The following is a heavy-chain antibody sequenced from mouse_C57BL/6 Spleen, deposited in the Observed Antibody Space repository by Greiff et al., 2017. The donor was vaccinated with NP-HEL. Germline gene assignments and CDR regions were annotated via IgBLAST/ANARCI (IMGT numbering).Heavy chain of an antibody. Sequence: VQLQQSGAELVKPGASVKLSCKASGYTFTSYWMHWVKQRPGQGLEWIGMIHPNSGSTNYNEKFKSKATLTVDKSSSTAYMQLSSLPSEDSAVYYCAIEDDYDAFAYWGQGTLVTVSA. J-gene: IGHJ3*01. CDR1: GYTFTSYW. D-gene: IGHD2-4*01. CDR3: AIEDDYDAFAY. CDR2: IHPNSGST. V-gene: IGHV1-64*01.